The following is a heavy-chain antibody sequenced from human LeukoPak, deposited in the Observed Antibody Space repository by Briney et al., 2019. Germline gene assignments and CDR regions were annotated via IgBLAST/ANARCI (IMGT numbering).Heavy chain of an antibody. J-gene: IGHJ2*01. CDR2: IDSGGST. D-gene: IGHD3-9*01. CDR1: GFTVRINY. V-gene: IGHV3-66*04. CDR3: ARHKTSNYYLKWYFDI. Sequence: GGSLRLSCAASGFTVRINYMSWVRQAPGKGLEWVSVIDSGGSTYSADSVKGRFTISRDNSRNTVDLQMNSLRAEDTAVYYCARHKTSNYYLKWYFDIWGRGTLVTVSS.